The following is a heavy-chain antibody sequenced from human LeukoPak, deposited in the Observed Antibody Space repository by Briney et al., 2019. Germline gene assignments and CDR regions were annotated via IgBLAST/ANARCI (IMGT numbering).Heavy chain of an antibody. Sequence: GGSLRLSCAASGFTFSSYGMHWVRQAPGKGLEWVSVIYSGGSTYYADSVKGRFTISRDNAKNSLYLQMSSLRAEDTAVYYCVRGSGYYGFDYWGQGTLVTVSS. CDR1: GFTFSSYG. D-gene: IGHD3-3*01. V-gene: IGHV3-NL1*01. CDR2: IYSGGST. CDR3: VRGSGYYGFDY. J-gene: IGHJ4*02.